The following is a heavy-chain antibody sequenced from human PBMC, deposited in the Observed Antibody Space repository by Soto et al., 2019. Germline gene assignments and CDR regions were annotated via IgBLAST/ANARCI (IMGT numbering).Heavy chain of an antibody. Sequence: QVQLVQSGAEVKKPGASVKVSCKASGYTFTSYGISWVRQAPGQGLEWMGWISAYNGNTNYAQKLQGRVTMTTDTSTSTAYMELRSLRSDDTAVYYCARDRAWGYYYYYGMDVWGQGTTVTVSS. CDR3: ARDRAWGYYYYYGMDV. V-gene: IGHV1-18*01. J-gene: IGHJ6*02. CDR2: ISAYNGNT. CDR1: GYTFTSYG. D-gene: IGHD3-16*01.